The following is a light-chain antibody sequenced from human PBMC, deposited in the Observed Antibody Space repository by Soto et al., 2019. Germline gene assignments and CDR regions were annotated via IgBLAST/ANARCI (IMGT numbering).Light chain of an antibody. V-gene: IGLV1-40*01. Sequence: QSVLTQPPSVSGAPGQRVTISCTGSSSDIGAGYDVHWYQRLPGSAPRLLIFGNNNRPSGVPDRFSGSKSDTSASLAITGLQAEDEGDYYCQSFDGSLGVFGGGTKLTVL. CDR2: GNN. CDR1: SSDIGAGYD. CDR3: QSFDGSLGV. J-gene: IGLJ2*01.